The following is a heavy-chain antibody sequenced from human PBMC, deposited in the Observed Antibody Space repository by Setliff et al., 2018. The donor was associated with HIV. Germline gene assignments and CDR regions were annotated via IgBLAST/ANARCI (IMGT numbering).Heavy chain of an antibody. CDR1: GRSIDDSY. CDR3: ARHSYYASGSYSYYDGMDV. D-gene: IGHD3-10*01. Sequence: SETLSLTCSVSGRSIDDSYWSWIRQSPGKGLEWIAYIQYSERTNFNPSLKSRVTISLDTSKNQFSLKLSSVTAADTAVYYCARHSYYASGSYSYYDGMDVWGQGTTVTVS. CDR2: IQYSERT. V-gene: IGHV4-59*08. J-gene: IGHJ6*02.